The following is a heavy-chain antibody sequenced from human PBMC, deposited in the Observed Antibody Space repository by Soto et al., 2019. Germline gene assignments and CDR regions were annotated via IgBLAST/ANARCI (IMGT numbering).Heavy chain of an antibody. J-gene: IGHJ6*02. Sequence: GESLKISCKASGYNFTDYWIGWVRQMPGKGLEWMGNIYPGDSETKYSPSFQGQVTISVDKSITTAYLQWNSLRASDTAMYYCARRLYGFDVWGQGTTVTVSS. V-gene: IGHV5-51*01. CDR3: ARRLYGFDV. CDR1: GYNFTDYW. CDR2: IYPGDSET.